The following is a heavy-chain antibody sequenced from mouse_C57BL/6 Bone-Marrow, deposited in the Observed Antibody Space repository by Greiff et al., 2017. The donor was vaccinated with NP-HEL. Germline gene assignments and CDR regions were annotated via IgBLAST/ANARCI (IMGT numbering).Heavy chain of an antibody. D-gene: IGHD2-4*01. CDR2: IYPRSGNT. V-gene: IGHV1-81*01. CDR1: GYTFTSYG. Sequence: VQLQQSGAELARPGASVKLSCKASGYTFTSYGISWVKQRTGQGLEWIGEIYPRSGNTYYNEKFKGKATLTADKSSSTAYMELRSLTSEDSAVYFCARSMIKAPYWYFDVWGTGTTVTVSS. J-gene: IGHJ1*03. CDR3: ARSMIKAPYWYFDV.